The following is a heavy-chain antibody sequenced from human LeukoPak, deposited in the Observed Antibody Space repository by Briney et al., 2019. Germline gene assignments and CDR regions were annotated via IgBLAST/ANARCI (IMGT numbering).Heavy chain of an antibody. V-gene: IGHV1-46*01. CDR1: GYTFTSYY. D-gene: IGHD3-9*01. CDR2: INPSGGST. J-gene: IGHJ6*02. Sequence: EASVKVSCKASGYTFTSYYMHWVRQAPGQGLEWMGIINPSGGSTSYAQKFQGRVTMTRDTSTSTVYLELSSLRSEDTAVYYCARGVLGDILTGYYLYYYGMDVWGQGTTVTVSS. CDR3: ARGVLGDILTGYYLYYYGMDV.